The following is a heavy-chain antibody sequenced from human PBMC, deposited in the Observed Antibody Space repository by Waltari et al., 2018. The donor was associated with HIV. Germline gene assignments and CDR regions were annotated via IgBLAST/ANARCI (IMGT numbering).Heavy chain of an antibody. CDR3: TRGNGHAFDL. Sequence: EVQLVESGGGSVQPGGSLRLPCAASGFTVRSYWMFWVRQVPGRGLVWVSRINSVGSNKTYAECVKGRFTISRDNAKNTLYLQMNSLRAEDTAMYYCTRGNGHAFDLWGQGTMVTVSS. V-gene: IGHV3-74*01. J-gene: IGHJ3*01. D-gene: IGHD2-8*01. CDR1: GFTVRSYW. CDR2: INSVGSNK.